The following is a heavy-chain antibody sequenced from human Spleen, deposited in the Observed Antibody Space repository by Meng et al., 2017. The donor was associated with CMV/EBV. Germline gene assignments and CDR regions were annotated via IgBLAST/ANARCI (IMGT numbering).Heavy chain of an antibody. Sequence: CGGAGDAVHSSNYFWSWLRQPPGKGLEWIGYISYSGRTKYNPSLHSRVTISIDRSKNQFSLNLYSLTAADTALYYCAGQWAGSSFDYWGQGTLVTVSS. CDR1: GDAVHSSNYF. D-gene: IGHD1-26*01. CDR2: ISYSGRT. CDR3: AGQWAGSSFDY. V-gene: IGHV4-61*01. J-gene: IGHJ4*02.